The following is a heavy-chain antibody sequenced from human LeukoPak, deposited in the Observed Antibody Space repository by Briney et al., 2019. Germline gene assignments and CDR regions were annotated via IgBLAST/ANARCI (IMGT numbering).Heavy chain of an antibody. V-gene: IGHV3-30-3*01. Sequence: PGGSLRLSCAASGFTFSSYAMHWVRQAPGKGLEWVAVISYDGSNKYYADSVKGRFTISRDNSKNTLYLQMNSLRAEDTAVYYCARDESSSGWSYYFDYWGQGTLVTVSS. CDR1: GFTFSSYA. D-gene: IGHD6-19*01. J-gene: IGHJ4*02. CDR2: ISYDGSNK. CDR3: ARDESSSGWSYYFDY.